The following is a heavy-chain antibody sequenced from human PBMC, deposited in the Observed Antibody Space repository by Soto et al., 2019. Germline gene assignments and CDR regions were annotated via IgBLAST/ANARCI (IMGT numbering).Heavy chain of an antibody. J-gene: IGHJ2*01. CDR3: ARESHDILTGPPWVWYFDL. CDR2: INDRGSI. Sequence: QVQLQQWGAGPLRPLETLSLTCGVSGGSFSGYYWAWIRQSPGKGLEWIGEINDRGSINYNPSLKSRVIISVDTSKNHYSLSLRSVTAADTAVYYCARESHDILTGPPWVWYFDLWGRGTLATVSS. CDR1: GGSFSGYY. V-gene: IGHV4-34*01. D-gene: IGHD3-9*01.